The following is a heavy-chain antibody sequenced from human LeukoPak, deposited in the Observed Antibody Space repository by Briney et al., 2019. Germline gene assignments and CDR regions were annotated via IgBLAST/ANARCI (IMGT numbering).Heavy chain of an antibody. Sequence: GGSLRLSCAASGFTFGDYYMSWIRQAPGKGLEWVSYISSSGSTIYYADSVKGRFTISRDNAKNSLYLQMNSLRAEDTAVYYCARAAFHYDSSGYYYVVDYFDYWGQGTLVTVSS. CDR3: ARAAFHYDSSGYYYVVDYFDY. J-gene: IGHJ4*02. CDR1: GFTFGDYY. CDR2: ISSSGSTI. D-gene: IGHD3-22*01. V-gene: IGHV3-11*01.